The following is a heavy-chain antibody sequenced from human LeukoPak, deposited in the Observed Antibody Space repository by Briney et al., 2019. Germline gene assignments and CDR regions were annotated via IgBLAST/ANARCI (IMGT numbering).Heavy chain of an antibody. CDR3: ARGVWYCSSTSCYTGTYYYYGMDV. CDR2: IYYSGST. Sequence: SETLSLTCTVSGGSISSYYWSWIRQPPGKGLEWIGYIYYSGSTNYNPSLKSRVTISVDTSKNQFSLKLSSVTAADTAVYYCARGVWYCSSTSCYTGTYYYYGMDVWGQGTTVTVSS. V-gene: IGHV4-59*01. D-gene: IGHD2-2*02. J-gene: IGHJ6*02. CDR1: GGSISSYY.